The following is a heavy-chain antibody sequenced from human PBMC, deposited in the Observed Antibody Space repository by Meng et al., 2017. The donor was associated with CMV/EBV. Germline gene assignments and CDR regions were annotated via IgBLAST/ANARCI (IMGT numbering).Heavy chain of an antibody. J-gene: IGHJ6*02. Sequence: SGFTFSSYGMHWVRQAPGKGLEWVAFIRYDGSNKYYADSVKGRFTISRDNSKNTLYLQMNSLRAEDTAAYYCAAHPGYYYYYGMDVWGQGTTVTVSS. CDR2: IRYDGSNK. CDR3: AAHPGYYYYYGMDV. CDR1: GFTFSSYG. V-gene: IGHV3-30*02.